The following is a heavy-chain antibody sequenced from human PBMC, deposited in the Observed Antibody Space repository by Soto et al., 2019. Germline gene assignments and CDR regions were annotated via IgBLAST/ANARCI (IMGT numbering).Heavy chain of an antibody. V-gene: IGHV3-7*01. CDR2: INPDGSAK. CDR1: GFTFSSYW. J-gene: IGHJ3*02. CDR3: ANPHTGNVAFHI. D-gene: IGHD4-4*01. Sequence: EVQLVESGGGLVQPGGSLRLSCAASGFTFSSYWMTWVRQVPGKGLEWVAYINPDGSAKSYASSVKGRFTLSRDNAQNSLYLQMNSLRAEDTAVYYCANPHTGNVAFHIWGQGTMVTVSS.